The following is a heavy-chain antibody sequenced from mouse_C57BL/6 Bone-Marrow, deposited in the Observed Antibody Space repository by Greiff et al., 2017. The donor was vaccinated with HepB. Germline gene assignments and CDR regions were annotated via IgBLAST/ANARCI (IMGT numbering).Heavy chain of an antibody. V-gene: IGHV1-19*01. CDR3: ARGGGYHYWYFDV. Sequence: EVQLQQSGPVLVKPGASVKMSCKASGYTFTDYYMNWVKQSHGKSLEWIGVINPYNGGTSYNQKFKGKATLTVDKSSSTAYMALNSLTSEDSAVYYFARGGGYHYWYFDVWGTGTTVTVSS. D-gene: IGHD2-2*01. CDR2: INPYNGGT. CDR1: GYTFTDYY. J-gene: IGHJ1*03.